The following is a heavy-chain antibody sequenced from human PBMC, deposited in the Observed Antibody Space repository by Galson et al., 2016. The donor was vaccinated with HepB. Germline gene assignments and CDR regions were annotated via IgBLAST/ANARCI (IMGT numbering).Heavy chain of an antibody. J-gene: IGHJ4*02. CDR1: GFPFSERY. CDR2: INDRGDTT. V-gene: IGHV3-11*06. CDR3: IRDFVAVAAAY. D-gene: IGHD6-19*01. Sequence: SLRLSCAASGFPFSERYMSWIRQAPGKGLEWLSYINDRGDTTKYADSVKGRFTVSRDNAKKTVYLKMNIIHGEDTAVSYCIRDFVAVAAAYWGQGSLVTVSS.